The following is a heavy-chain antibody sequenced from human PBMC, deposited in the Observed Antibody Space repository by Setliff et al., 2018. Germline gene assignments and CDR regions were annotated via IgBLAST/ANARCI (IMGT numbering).Heavy chain of an antibody. V-gene: IGHV3-7*03. CDR2: IKQDESEK. CDR1: GFTFSNYW. J-gene: IGHJ4*02. Sequence: GGSLRLSCAASGFTFSNYWMNWVRQAPGKGLEWVANIKQDESEKFYVDSVKGRFTISRDNTKNSLYLQMNSLRAEDTAVYYCARVDSGSYGYWGQGTLVTVSS. D-gene: IGHD1-26*01. CDR3: ARVDSGSYGY.